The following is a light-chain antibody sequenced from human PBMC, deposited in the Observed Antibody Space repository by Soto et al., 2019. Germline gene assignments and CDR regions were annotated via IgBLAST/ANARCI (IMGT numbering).Light chain of an antibody. CDR1: QNISIF. V-gene: IGKV1-39*01. Sequence: DIQLTQSPSSLSASVGDRVTITCRASQNISIFLDWYQQKPGKAPKLLISTASDLDTGVPSRISGGGSGTELTLSISRLQPEDFATYYCQQSYSTLVTFRPGTKVDIK. J-gene: IGKJ3*01. CDR2: TAS. CDR3: QQSYSTLVT.